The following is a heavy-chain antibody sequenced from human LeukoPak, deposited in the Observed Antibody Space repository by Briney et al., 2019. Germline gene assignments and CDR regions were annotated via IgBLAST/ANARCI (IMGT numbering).Heavy chain of an antibody. CDR1: GYHFANYW. CDR2: IYPGDSDT. V-gene: IGHV5-51*01. D-gene: IGHD1-26*01. J-gene: IGHJ4*02. CDR3: ARGAGSYVIDYDY. Sequence: GESLKISCKGSGYHFANYWIGWVRQMPGKGLEWMGIIYPGDSDTRYSPSFQGQVTISADKSISTAYRQWSSLKASDTAMYYCARGAGSYVIDYDYWGQGTLVTVSS.